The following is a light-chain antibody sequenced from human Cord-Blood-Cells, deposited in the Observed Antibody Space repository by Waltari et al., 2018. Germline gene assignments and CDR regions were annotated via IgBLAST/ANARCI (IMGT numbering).Light chain of an antibody. J-gene: IGLJ2*01. CDR2: DVS. V-gene: IGLV2-11*01. CDR1: SSDVGGYNY. Sequence: QSALTQPDSVSGSPGQSVTISCTGTSSDVGGYNYVSWYQQHPGKAPKLMIYDVSKRPSGVPDRFSGSKSGNTASLTISGLQAEDEADYYWCSYAGSYVVFGGGTKLTVL. CDR3: CSYAGSYVV.